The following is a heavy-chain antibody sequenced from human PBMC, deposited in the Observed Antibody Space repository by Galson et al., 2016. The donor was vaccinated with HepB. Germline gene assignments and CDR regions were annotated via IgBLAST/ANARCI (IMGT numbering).Heavy chain of an antibody. CDR3: ANHYGGYGARFDN. D-gene: IGHD4-17*01. CDR1: KFTLSGYA. J-gene: IGHJ4*02. CDR2: IDGSGSKT. V-gene: IGHV3-23*01. Sequence: SLRLSCAASKFTLSGYAMSWVRQAPGRGLEWVSTIDGSGSKTYYADSVKGRFTISRDNSKSTLSLQMNSLRAEDTAVYFCANHYGGYGARFDNWGQGTLVTVSS.